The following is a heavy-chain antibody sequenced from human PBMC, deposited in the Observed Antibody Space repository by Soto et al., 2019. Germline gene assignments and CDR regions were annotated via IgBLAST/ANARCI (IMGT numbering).Heavy chain of an antibody. V-gene: IGHV4-34*01. CDR3: ARDFDSSSWYRLDH. J-gene: IGHJ4*02. CDR2: INHSGST. D-gene: IGHD6-13*01. CDR1: GGSFSGYY. Sequence: PSETLSLTCAVYGGSFSGYYWSWIRQPPGKGLEWIGEINHSGSTNYNPSLKSRVTISVDTSKNQFSLKLSSVTAADTAVYYCARDFDSSSWYRLDHWGQGTLVTVSS.